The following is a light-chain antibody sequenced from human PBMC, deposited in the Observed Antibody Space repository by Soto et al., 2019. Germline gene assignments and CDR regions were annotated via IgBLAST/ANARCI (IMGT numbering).Light chain of an antibody. Sequence: EIVLTQSPGTLSLSPGERATLSCRASQSVSSNYLAWYQQKPGQAPRLLIYGASSRATGIPDRFSGSGSGXXXXXXXXXXXPEDXAVYYCQQYGSSPTFGQGTKVEIK. CDR3: QQYGSSPT. CDR1: QSVSSNY. J-gene: IGKJ1*01. V-gene: IGKV3-20*01. CDR2: GAS.